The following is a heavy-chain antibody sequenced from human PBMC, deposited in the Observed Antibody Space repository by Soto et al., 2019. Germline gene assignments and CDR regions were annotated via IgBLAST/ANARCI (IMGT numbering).Heavy chain of an antibody. CDR2: ISVYNGNT. V-gene: IGHV1-18*01. CDR1: GYIFTNYG. Sequence: ASVKVSCKDSGYIFTNYGISWLRQAPGQGLEWMGWISVYNGNTEYAEKVQGRVTMTTDTSTSTAYMELNSLRLEDTAVYYCAKEFNSESTGLDNWGQGLLVTVSA. CDR3: AKEFNSESTGLDN. J-gene: IGHJ4*02. D-gene: IGHD2-21*01.